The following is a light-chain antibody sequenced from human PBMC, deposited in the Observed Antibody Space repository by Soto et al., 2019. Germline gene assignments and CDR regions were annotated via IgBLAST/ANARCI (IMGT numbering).Light chain of an antibody. CDR3: CSFVGHGTYV. V-gene: IGLV2-23*02. CDR2: DVT. Sequence: QSVLTQPASVSESPGQSITISCTGTSSDIGSYDYVSWYQQHPGKAPKLMIYDVTKRPSGVSDRFSGSKSGNTASLTISGLQAEDEGDYYCCSFVGHGTYVFGTGTKLTVL. J-gene: IGLJ1*01. CDR1: SSDIGSYDY.